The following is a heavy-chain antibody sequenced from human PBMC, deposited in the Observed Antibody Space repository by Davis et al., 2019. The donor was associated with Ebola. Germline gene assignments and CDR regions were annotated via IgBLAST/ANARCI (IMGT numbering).Heavy chain of an antibody. Sequence: GESLKISCEASGFTFSGYSMNWVRQAPGKGLEWRSSISASSIIYYADSVKGRFTISRDNARNSLYLQMDSLKDEDTALYYCARRGPVVTPLDCWGQGTLVTVSS. D-gene: IGHD4-23*01. CDR2: ISASSII. V-gene: IGHV3-69-1*01. CDR1: GFTFSGYS. J-gene: IGHJ4*02. CDR3: ARRGPVVTPLDC.